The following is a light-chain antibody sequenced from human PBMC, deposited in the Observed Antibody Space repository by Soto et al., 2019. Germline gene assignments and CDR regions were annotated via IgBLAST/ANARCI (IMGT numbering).Light chain of an antibody. V-gene: IGKV3-20*01. CDR1: QSVSSDY. J-gene: IGKJ2*01. CDR3: QQFDGSSYT. CDR2: GAS. Sequence: DIVLTQSPGTLSLSPGERATLSCRASQSVSSDYLAWYQQKPGQTPRLLVYGASNRATGIPDRFSASGSGTVFTLTISRLEPEDFAVYYCQQFDGSSYTFGQGSKREIK.